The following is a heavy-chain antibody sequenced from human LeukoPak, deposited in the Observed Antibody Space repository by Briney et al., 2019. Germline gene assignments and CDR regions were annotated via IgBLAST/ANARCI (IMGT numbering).Heavy chain of an antibody. CDR3: AKAAVYSKRWTPFDD. D-gene: IGHD1-26*01. CDR2: MAGDGSSI. CDR1: GFIFSSYG. Sequence: GGSLRLSCAASGFIFSSYGMHWVRQAPGKGLEWVALMAGDGSSIYYADSVKGRFTISRDNSKNTVYLQMNSLRPEDTAVYYCAKAAVYSKRWTPFDDWGRGTLVTVSS. J-gene: IGHJ4*02. V-gene: IGHV3-30*18.